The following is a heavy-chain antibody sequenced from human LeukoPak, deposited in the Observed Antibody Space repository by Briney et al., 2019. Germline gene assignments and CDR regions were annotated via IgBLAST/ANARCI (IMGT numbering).Heavy chain of an antibody. V-gene: IGHV3-48*03. CDR2: INSSGSTR. CDR3: ARERRDYVTSFFDF. D-gene: IGHD3-16*01. J-gene: IGHJ4*02. Sequence: PGGSLRLSCAASGFTFSSYEMNWVRQAPGKGLEWVSYINSSGSTRYYAYAVKGRFTISRDNANNSLYLQMNSLGAEDTAVYYCARERRDYVTSFFDFWGQGTLVTVSS. CDR1: GFTFSSYE.